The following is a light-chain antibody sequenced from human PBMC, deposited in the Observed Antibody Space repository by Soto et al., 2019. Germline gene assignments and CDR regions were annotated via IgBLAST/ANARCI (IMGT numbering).Light chain of an antibody. Sequence: QSAPTQPASVSGSPGQSITISCTGTSSDVGGYNYVSWCQQHPGKAPKLMIYDVSNRPSGVSNRFSGSKSGNTASLTISGLQAEDEADYYCSSYTSSSTLYVFGTGTKVTVL. CDR2: DVS. V-gene: IGLV2-14*01. CDR1: SSDVGGYNY. CDR3: SSYTSSSTLYV. J-gene: IGLJ1*01.